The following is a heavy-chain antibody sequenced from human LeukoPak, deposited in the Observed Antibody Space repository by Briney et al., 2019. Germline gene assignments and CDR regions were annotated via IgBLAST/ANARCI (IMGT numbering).Heavy chain of an antibody. CDR2: INPNSGGT. CDR3: AREGRAYYYDSSGLDY. J-gene: IGHJ4*02. Sequence: ASVKVSCKASGYTFTRYDINWVRQAPGQGLEWMGWINPNSGGTNYAQKLQGRVTMTRDTSISTAYMELSRLRSDDTAVYYCAREGRAYYYDSSGLDYWGQGTLVTVSS. CDR1: GYTFTRYD. V-gene: IGHV1-2*02. D-gene: IGHD3-22*01.